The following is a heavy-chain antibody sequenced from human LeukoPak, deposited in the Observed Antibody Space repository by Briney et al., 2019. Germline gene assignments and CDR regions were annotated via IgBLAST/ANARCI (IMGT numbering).Heavy chain of an antibody. CDR1: GFIFSTYT. CDR3: ARSVSSSSMNYFDY. J-gene: IGHJ4*02. Sequence: GGSLRLFCAASGFIFSTYTMIWVRQAPGKGPEWVSVIYSGGSTYYADSVKGRFTIFGDNSNNTLFLQMNSLRAEDTAVYYCARSVSSSSMNYFDYWGQGTLVTVSS. V-gene: IGHV3-66*01. D-gene: IGHD6-6*01. CDR2: IYSGGST.